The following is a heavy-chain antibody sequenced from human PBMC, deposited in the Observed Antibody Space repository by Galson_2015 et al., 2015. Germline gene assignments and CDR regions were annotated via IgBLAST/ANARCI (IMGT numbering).Heavy chain of an antibody. CDR3: ARDRLRSPEY. Sequence: SLRLSCAASGFTFSSYGMHWVRQAPGKGLEWVAVISYDGSNKYYADSVKGRFTISRDNVKNSLYLQMNSLRDEDTAIYYCARDRLRSPEYWGQGTLVTVSS. J-gene: IGHJ4*02. V-gene: IGHV3-30*03. CDR2: ISYDGSNK. D-gene: IGHD2-21*02. CDR1: GFTFSSYG.